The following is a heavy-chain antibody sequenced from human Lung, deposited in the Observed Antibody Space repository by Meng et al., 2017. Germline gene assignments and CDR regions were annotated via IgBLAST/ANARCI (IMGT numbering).Heavy chain of an antibody. CDR2: INHSGST. J-gene: IGHJ4*02. Sequence: QVQPQPGCGGLVKPPEALAPTCVVSGGSFSDYYGSWIRQPPGKGLEWIGEINHSGSTNYNPSLESRATISVDTSQNNLSLKLSSVTAADSAVYYCARGPTTMAHDFDYWGQGTLVTVSS. D-gene: IGHD4-11*01. CDR1: GGSFSDYY. CDR3: ARGPTTMAHDFDY. V-gene: IGHV4-34*01.